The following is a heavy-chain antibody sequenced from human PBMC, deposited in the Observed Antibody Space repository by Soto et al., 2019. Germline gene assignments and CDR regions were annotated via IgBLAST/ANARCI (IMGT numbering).Heavy chain of an antibody. CDR2: INTDGSST. V-gene: IGHV3-74*01. D-gene: IGHD4-4*01. CDR3: ARDTRNALDY. Sequence: GGSLRLSCAASGFTFSSYWMHWARQAPGKGLGWVSRINTDGSSTRYADSVKGRFTISRDNAKNTLYLQMNSVRAEDTAVYYCARDTRNALDYWGQGNLVTVSS. J-gene: IGHJ4*02. CDR1: GFTFSSYW.